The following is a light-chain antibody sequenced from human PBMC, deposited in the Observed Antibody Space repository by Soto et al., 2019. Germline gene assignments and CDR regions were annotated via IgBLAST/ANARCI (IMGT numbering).Light chain of an antibody. CDR1: QTISSW. J-gene: IGKJ1*01. V-gene: IGKV1-5*01. Sequence: DIQLTQSHSTLSGSVGDRVTITSRASQTISSWLAWYQQKQGKAPKLLIYDASSLESGVPSRFRGSGSGTEFTLPISRLQPDDFVTYYCQQYNSYSWTFGQGTKVDIK. CDR2: DAS. CDR3: QQYNSYSWT.